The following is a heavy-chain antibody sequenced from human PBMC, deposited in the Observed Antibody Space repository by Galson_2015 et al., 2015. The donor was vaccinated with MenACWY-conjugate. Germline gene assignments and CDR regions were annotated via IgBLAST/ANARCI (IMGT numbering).Heavy chain of an antibody. D-gene: IGHD5-18*01. CDR2: ISGSGGST. J-gene: IGHJ4*02. CDR1: GFTLSSYA. CDR3: AKDGGKAMAKGFDY. Sequence: SLRLSCAASGFTLSSYAMSWVRQAPGKGLEWVSAISGSGGSTYYADSVKGRFTISRGNSKNTLYLQMNSLRAEDTAVYYCAKDGGKAMAKGFDYWGQGTLVTVSS. V-gene: IGHV3-23*01.